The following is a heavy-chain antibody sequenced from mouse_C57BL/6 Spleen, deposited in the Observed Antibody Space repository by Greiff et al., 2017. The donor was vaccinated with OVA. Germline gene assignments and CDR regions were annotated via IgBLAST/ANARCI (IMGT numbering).Heavy chain of an antibody. Sequence: VQLQQSGPELVKPGASVKISCKASGYTFTDYYMNWVKQSHGKSLEWIGDINPNNGGTSYNQKFKGKATLTVDKSSSTAYMELRSLTSEDSAVYYCARDYYGSGSFAYWGQGTLVTVSA. CDR3: ARDYYGSGSFAY. V-gene: IGHV1-26*01. D-gene: IGHD1-1*01. CDR2: INPNNGGT. J-gene: IGHJ3*01. CDR1: GYTFTDYY.